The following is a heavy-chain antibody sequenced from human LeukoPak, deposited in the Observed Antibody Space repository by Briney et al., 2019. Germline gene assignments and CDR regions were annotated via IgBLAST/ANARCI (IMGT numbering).Heavy chain of an antibody. J-gene: IGHJ5*02. CDR3: ARVVGLSYWFDP. V-gene: IGHV1-2*02. Sequence: ASVKVSCKASGYTFTGYYMHWVRQAPGQGLEWMGWINPNSGGTNYAQKFQGRVTMTRDTSISTAYMELSRLRSDDTAVYYCARVVGLSYWFDPWGQGTLVTVSS. CDR1: GYTFTGYY. CDR2: INPNSGGT. D-gene: IGHD1-26*01.